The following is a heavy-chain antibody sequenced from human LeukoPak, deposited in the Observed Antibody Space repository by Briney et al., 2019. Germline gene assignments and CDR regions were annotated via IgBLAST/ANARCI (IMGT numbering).Heavy chain of an antibody. V-gene: IGHV4-34*01. CDR2: INHSGST. CDR1: GGSFSGYY. Sequence: SETLSLTCAVYGGSFSGYYWSWIRQPPGKGLEWIGEINHSGSTNYNPSLKSRVTISVDTSKNQFSLKLSSVTAADTAVYYCARGPSGWIRFTVLDYWGQGTLVTVSS. J-gene: IGHJ4*02. CDR3: ARGPSGWIRFTVLDY. D-gene: IGHD3-16*01.